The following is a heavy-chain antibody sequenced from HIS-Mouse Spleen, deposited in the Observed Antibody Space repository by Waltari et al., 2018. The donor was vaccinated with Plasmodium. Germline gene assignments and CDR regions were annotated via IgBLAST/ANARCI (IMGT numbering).Heavy chain of an antibody. D-gene: IGHD7-27*01. V-gene: IGHV3-7*01. J-gene: IGHJ2*01. CDR3: AREFGTGNWYFDL. Sequence: EVQLVESGGGLVQPGGSLRLSCAASGFTFSRYWMGWVPQAPGKWLEWVANIKQDGSEKYYVDSVKGRFTISRDNAKNSLYLQMNSLRAEDTAVYYCAREFGTGNWYFDLWGRGTLVTVSS. CDR1: GFTFSRYW. CDR2: IKQDGSEK.